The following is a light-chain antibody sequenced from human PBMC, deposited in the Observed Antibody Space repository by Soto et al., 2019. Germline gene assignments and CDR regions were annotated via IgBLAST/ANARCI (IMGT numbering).Light chain of an antibody. CDR3: QQRISRPLT. J-gene: IGKJ4*01. CDR1: QSISNF. Sequence: EVVLTQSPATLSLSPGERATLSCRASQSISNFLAWYQQRPGQTPRLLIYDSSIRAAGFPARFSGSGSGTDFTLTINNLEPEDFAVYFCQQRISRPLTFGGGTQVEI. CDR2: DSS. V-gene: IGKV3-11*01.